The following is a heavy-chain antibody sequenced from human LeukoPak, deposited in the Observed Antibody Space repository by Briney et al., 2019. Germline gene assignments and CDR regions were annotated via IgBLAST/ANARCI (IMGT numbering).Heavy chain of an antibody. CDR2: ISYDGGHK. CDR3: AKGQRRHVDIVATTPFDY. J-gene: IGHJ4*02. V-gene: IGHV3-30*18. CDR1: GFTFGSYG. D-gene: IGHD5-12*01. Sequence: GRSLRLSCVASGFTFGSYGMHWVRQAPGKGLEWVAVISYDGGHKYYADSVKGRFTISRDNSKNTLYLQMNSLRAEDTAVYYCAKGQRRHVDIVATTPFDYWGQGTLVTVSS.